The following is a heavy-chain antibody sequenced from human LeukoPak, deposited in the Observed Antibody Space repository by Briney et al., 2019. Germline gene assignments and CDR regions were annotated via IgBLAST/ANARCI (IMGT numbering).Heavy chain of an antibody. CDR2: INPNSGDT. Sequence: ASVKVSCKASGYTFTGYYMHWVRQAPGQGLEWMGWINPNSGDTNYAQKLQGRVTMTRDTSISTAYMELNRLRSDDTAMYYCAISKDYYDSSGYYSHAFDIWGQGTMVTVST. D-gene: IGHD3-22*01. V-gene: IGHV1-2*02. CDR3: AISKDYYDSSGYYSHAFDI. CDR1: GYTFTGYY. J-gene: IGHJ3*02.